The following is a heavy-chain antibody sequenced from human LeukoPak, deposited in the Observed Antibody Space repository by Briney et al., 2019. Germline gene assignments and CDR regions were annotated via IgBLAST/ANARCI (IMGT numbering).Heavy chain of an antibody. Sequence: PSETLSLTCTVSGYSISSGYYWGWIRQPPGKGLEWIGSIYHSGSTYYNPSLKSRVTISVDTSKNQFSLKLSSVTAADTAVYYCASLQMGYPIPFDYWGRGTLVTVSS. J-gene: IGHJ4*02. D-gene: IGHD5-18*01. CDR3: ASLQMGYPIPFDY. CDR1: GYSISSGYY. V-gene: IGHV4-38-2*02. CDR2: IYHSGST.